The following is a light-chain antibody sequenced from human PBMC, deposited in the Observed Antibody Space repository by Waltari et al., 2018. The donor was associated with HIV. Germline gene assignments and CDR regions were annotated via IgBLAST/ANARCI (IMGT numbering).Light chain of an antibody. Sequence: DIVLTQSPDSLAVSLGERATINCKASQSVLYNSNSKNYLSWYQQKPGQPPKLLIYWASTRESGVPDRFSGSGSGTDFTLTISGLQAEDVAVYYCHKYYTTPWAFGQGTKVEIK. V-gene: IGKV4-1*01. J-gene: IGKJ1*01. CDR1: QSVLYNSNSKNY. CDR3: HKYYTTPWA. CDR2: WAS.